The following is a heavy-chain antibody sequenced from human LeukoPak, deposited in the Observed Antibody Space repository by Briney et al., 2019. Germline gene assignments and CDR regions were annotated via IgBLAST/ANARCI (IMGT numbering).Heavy chain of an antibody. CDR2: IKPDGSDT. CDR3: ARGKYGGYFIDY. CDR1: GFTFTTHW. V-gene: IGHV3-74*01. Sequence: GGSQRLSCGASGFTFTTHWIHWVRQAPGKGLVWVSRIKPDGSDTNYADSVKGRFTISRDNAKNTVYLQMNSLRAEDTAVYYCARGKYGGYFIDYWGQGTLVTVSS. D-gene: IGHD5-12*01. J-gene: IGHJ4*02.